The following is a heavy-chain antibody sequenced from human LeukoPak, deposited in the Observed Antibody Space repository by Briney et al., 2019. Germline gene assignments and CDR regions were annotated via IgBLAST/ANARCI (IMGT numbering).Heavy chain of an antibody. D-gene: IGHD6-19*01. Sequence: PSETLSLTCTVSGGSIRSRTYYWGWIHQPLGKGLEWIGSMYYSGSTYYNPSLKSRVTISVDTSTNQFSLKLTSVTAADTAVYFCARIQLAVAGTFDWFDPWGQGTLVTVSS. J-gene: IGHJ5*02. V-gene: IGHV4-39*07. CDR1: GGSIRSRTYY. CDR2: MYYSGST. CDR3: ARIQLAVAGTFDWFDP.